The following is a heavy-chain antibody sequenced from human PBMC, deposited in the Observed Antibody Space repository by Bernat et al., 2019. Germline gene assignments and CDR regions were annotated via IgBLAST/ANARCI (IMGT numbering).Heavy chain of an antibody. J-gene: IGHJ4*02. V-gene: IGHV1-69*04. CDR1: GGTFSSYA. D-gene: IGHD2-8*01. Sequence: QVQLVQSGAEVKKPGSSVKVSCKASGGTFSSYAISWVRQAPGQGLEWMGRIIPILGIANYAQKFQGRVTITADKSTSTAYMELSSLRSEDTAVYYCARGGAGYCTNGVCSRAPFDYWGQGTLVTVS. CDR3: ARGGAGYCTNGVCSRAPFDY. CDR2: IIPILGIA.